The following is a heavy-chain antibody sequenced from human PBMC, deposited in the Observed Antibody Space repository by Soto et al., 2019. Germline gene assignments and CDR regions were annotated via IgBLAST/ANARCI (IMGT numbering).Heavy chain of an antibody. D-gene: IGHD2-21*02. Sequence: PGGSLRLSCAASGFTFSSYYMSWVRQAPGKGLEWVTVISYDGSNKYYADSVKGRFTISRDNSKNTVYLQLSSLRPEDTAVYYCVGGRYFGDYWGQGALVTVS. CDR3: VGGRYFGDY. J-gene: IGHJ4*02. CDR2: ISYDGSNK. V-gene: IGHV3-30*03. CDR1: GFTFSSYY.